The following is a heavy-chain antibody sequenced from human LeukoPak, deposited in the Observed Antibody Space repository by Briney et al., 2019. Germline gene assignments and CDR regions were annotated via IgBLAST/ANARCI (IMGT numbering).Heavy chain of an antibody. CDR2: LSDDASNI. D-gene: IGHD6-13*01. J-gene: IGHJ4*02. Sequence: LPGGSLRLSCAASGFTFSNYAMHWVGQAPGKGLEWVAVLSDDASNIYYTDSVKGRFTISRDNSKNTLYLQMNSLRAEDTAVYYCARDRHQLADYGGQGTLVTVSS. V-gene: IGHV3-30*04. CDR3: ARDRHQLADY. CDR1: GFTFSNYA.